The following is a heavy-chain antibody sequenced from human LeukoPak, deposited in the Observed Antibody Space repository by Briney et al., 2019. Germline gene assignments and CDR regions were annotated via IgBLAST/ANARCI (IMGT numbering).Heavy chain of an antibody. CDR1: GGSISSYY. J-gene: IGHJ4*02. CDR2: IYYSGST. CDR3: ARDRYPNDYGDSG. D-gene: IGHD4-17*01. V-gene: IGHV4-59*12. Sequence: SETLSLTCTVSGGSISSYYWSWIRQPPGKGLEWIGYIYYSGSTYYNPSLKSRVTISVDTSKNQFSLKLSSVTAADTAVYYCARDRYPNDYGDSGWGQGTLVTVSS.